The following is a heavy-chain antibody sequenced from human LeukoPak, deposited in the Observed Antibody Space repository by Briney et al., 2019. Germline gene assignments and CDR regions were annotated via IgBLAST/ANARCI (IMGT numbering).Heavy chain of an antibody. J-gene: IGHJ4*02. CDR2: IISSGSTI. Sequence: GGSLRLSCAASGFTFSDYYMSWIRQAPGEGREWVSYIISSGSTIYYADSVKGRFTISRDNAKNSLYLQMNSLRAEDTAVYYCARSSCTNGVCYSDFDYWGQGTLVTVSS. CDR3: ARSSCTNGVCYSDFDY. D-gene: IGHD2-8*01. V-gene: IGHV3-11*04. CDR1: GFTFSDYY.